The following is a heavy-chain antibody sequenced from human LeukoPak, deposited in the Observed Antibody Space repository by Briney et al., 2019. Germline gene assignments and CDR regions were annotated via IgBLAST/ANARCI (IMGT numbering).Heavy chain of an antibody. CDR1: GFTFSSYA. J-gene: IGHJ1*01. CDR3: TTDDGSGP. D-gene: IGHD3-10*01. CDR2: IKSKTDGGTT. V-gene: IGHV3-15*01. Sequence: GGSLRLFWAASGFTFSSYAMSWVRQAPGKGLEWVGRIKSKTDGGTTDYAAPVKGRFTISRDDSKNTLYLQMNSLKTEDTAVYYCTTDDGSGPWGQGTLVTVSS.